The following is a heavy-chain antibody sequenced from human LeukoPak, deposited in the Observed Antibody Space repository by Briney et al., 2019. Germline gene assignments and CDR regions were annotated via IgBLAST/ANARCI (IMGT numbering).Heavy chain of an antibody. Sequence: GGSLRLSCAASGFNFSNYAMHWVRQAPGKGLEWVAVISYEGNNKYYADSVKGRFTISRDNSKNTLYLQMNSLRAEDTAVYYCARGGDYGDFAEYFQHWGQGTLVTVSS. CDR2: ISYEGNNK. CDR3: ARGGDYGDFAEYFQH. V-gene: IGHV3-30*14. D-gene: IGHD4-17*01. J-gene: IGHJ1*01. CDR1: GFNFSNYA.